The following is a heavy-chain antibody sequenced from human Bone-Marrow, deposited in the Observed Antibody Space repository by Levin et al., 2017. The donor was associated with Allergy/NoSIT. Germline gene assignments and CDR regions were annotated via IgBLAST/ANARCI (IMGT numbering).Heavy chain of an antibody. CDR1: GGSFSGYY. J-gene: IGHJ4*02. CDR3: ARRGRMGSVGLTFDY. D-gene: IGHD3-9*01. CDR2: INHSGST. Sequence: PSETLSLTCAVYGGSFSGYYWSWIRQPPEKGLEWIGEINHSGSTNYNPSLKSRVTISVDTSKNQFSLKLSSVTAADTAVYYCARRGRMGSVGLTFDYWSQGTLVTVSS. V-gene: IGHV4-34*01.